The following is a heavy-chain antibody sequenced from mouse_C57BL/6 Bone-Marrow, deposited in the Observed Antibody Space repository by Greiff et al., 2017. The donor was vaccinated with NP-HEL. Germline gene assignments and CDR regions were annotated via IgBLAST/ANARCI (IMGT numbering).Heavy chain of an antibody. CDR1: GFNIKDDY. CDR3: TTGLLYYYGSSYFDY. CDR2: IDPENGDT. D-gene: IGHD1-1*01. V-gene: IGHV14-4*01. Sequence: EVQGVESGAELVRPGASVKLSCTASGFNIKDDYMHWVKQRPEQGLEWIGWIDPENGDTEYASKFQGKATITADTSSNTAYLQLSSLTSEDTAVYYCTTGLLYYYGSSYFDYWGQGTTLTVSS. J-gene: IGHJ2*01.